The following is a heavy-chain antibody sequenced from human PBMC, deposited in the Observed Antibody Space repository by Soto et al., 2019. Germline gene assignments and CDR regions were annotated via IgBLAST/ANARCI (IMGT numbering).Heavy chain of an antibody. J-gene: IGHJ4*02. CDR1: GFAFSTYV. CDR2: ISATGGST. CDR3: AYSSTPFDY. Sequence: PGGSLRLSCATSGFAFSTYVMNWVRQAPGKGLEWVSTISATGGSTYYPDSVRGRFTISRDNSRNTLYLQMNSLRAEDTAVYYCAYSSTPFDYWGQGTLVTVSS. D-gene: IGHD6-13*01. V-gene: IGHV3-23*01.